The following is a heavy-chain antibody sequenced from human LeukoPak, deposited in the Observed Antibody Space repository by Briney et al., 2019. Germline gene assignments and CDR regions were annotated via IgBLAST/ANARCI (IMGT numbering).Heavy chain of an antibody. CDR2: IYYSGST. CDR3: ARHGSVTTPFDY. V-gene: IGHV4-59*08. Sequence: SETLSLTCSVSGGSLRSYYWSWVRQPPGKGLEWIGYIYYSGSTNYNSSIKSRVTISVDTSKNQFSLRLSSVTAADTAVYYCARHGSVTTPFDYWGQGTLVTVSS. J-gene: IGHJ4*02. D-gene: IGHD4-17*01. CDR1: GGSLRSYY.